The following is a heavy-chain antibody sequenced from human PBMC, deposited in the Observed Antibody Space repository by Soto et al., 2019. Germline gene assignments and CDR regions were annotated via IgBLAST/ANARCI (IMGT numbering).Heavy chain of an antibody. Sequence: GGSLRLSCAASGFTFSSYIMNWVRQAPGKGLEWVSSISSGSNYIYYADSVKGRFTISRDNAKNSLYLQMNSLRAEDTAVYYCARDRVNMGWFDPWGQGTLVTVSS. CDR2: ISSGSNYI. CDR1: GFTFSSYI. D-gene: IGHD3-22*01. CDR3: ARDRVNMGWFDP. V-gene: IGHV3-21*06. J-gene: IGHJ5*02.